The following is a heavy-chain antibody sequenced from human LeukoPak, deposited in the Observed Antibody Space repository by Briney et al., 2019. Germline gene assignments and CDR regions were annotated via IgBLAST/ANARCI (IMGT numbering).Heavy chain of an antibody. V-gene: IGHV1-18*01. D-gene: IGHD1-26*01. CDR2: ISAYNGNT. CDR3: ARDPYSGSFPYDY. Sequence: ASVKVSCKASGYTFTTYNINWVRQAPGQGLEWMGWISAYNGNTNYAQKLQGRVTMTTDTSTSTAYMELRSLRSDDTAVYYCARDPYSGSFPYDYWGQGTLVTVSS. CDR1: GYTFTTYN. J-gene: IGHJ4*02.